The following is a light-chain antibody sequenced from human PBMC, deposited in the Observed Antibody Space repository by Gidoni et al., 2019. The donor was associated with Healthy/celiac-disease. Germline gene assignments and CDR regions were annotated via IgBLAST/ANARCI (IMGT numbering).Light chain of an antibody. Sequence: DIQMSQSPSSLSASVGDRVTITCRASQSISSYLNWYQQKPGKAPKLLIYAASSLQSGVPSRFSGSGYGTDFTITISSLQPEDFATYYCQQSYSTPWTCGQGTKVEIK. J-gene: IGKJ1*01. V-gene: IGKV1-39*01. CDR2: AAS. CDR3: QQSYSTPWT. CDR1: QSISSY.